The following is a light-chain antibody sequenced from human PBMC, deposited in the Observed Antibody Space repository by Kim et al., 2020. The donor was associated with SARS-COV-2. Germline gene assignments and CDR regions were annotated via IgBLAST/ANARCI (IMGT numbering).Light chain of an antibody. J-gene: IGKJ4*01. Sequence: EIVLTQSPATLSLSPGERATLSCRASQSVSSYLAWYQQKPGQAPRLLIYDASNRATGIPARLSGSGSGTAFTLTISSLEPEDFAVYYCQQRINWPLTFGEGTKMYIK. CDR1: QSVSSY. V-gene: IGKV3-11*01. CDR3: QQRINWPLT. CDR2: DAS.